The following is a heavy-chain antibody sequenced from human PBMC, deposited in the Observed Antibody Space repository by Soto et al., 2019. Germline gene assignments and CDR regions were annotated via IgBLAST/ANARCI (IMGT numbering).Heavy chain of an antibody. J-gene: IGHJ4*02. Sequence: TSETLSLTCTVSGGSISSGGYYWSWIRQHPGKGLEWIGYIYYSGSTYYNPSLKSRVTISVDTSKNQFSLKLSSVTAADTAVYYCARGLHYYGNLRVFDYWGQGTLVTVSS. CDR1: GGSISSGGYY. V-gene: IGHV4-31*03. CDR2: IYYSGST. CDR3: ARGLHYYGNLRVFDY. D-gene: IGHD3-10*01.